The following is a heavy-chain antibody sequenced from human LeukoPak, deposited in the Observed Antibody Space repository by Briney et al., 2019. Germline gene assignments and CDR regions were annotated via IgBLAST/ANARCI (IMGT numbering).Heavy chain of an antibody. J-gene: IGHJ6*03. CDR1: NGSLSGYY. CDR2: IKYSGST. Sequence: SETLSLTCAVYNGSLSGYYWSWIRQPPGKGLECIGEIKYSGSTYYNPSLKSRVTISVDTSKNQFSLELSSVTAADTAVYYCARIVTATAVTYSNFYYYMDVWGKGTTVTVSS. CDR3: ARIVTATAVTYSNFYYYMDV. D-gene: IGHD4-17*01. V-gene: IGHV4-34*01.